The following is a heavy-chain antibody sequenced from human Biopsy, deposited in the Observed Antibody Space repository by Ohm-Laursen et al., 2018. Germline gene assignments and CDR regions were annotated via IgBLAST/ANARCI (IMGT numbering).Heavy chain of an antibody. D-gene: IGHD5-24*01. CDR3: ARGGFGLDGYNSP. CDR2: IYYSGIAA. CDR1: GDSISSYY. Sequence: GTLSLTCTVSGDSISSYYWSWIRQPPGKGLEWIGYIYYSGIAANYNPSLKGRVTISVDTSKHQFSLRLTSATAADTAVYYCARGGFGLDGYNSPWGRGTLVIVSP. J-gene: IGHJ5*02. V-gene: IGHV4-59*01.